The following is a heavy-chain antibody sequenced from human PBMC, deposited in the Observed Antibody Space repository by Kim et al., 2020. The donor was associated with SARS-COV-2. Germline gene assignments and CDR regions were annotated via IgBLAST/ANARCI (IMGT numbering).Heavy chain of an antibody. J-gene: IGHJ4*02. CDR2: ISSSSSYT. V-gene: IGHV3-11*06. CDR3: AGSLVAGIDY. CDR1: GFTFSDYY. Sequence: GGSLRLSCAASGFTFSDYYMSWIRQAPGKGLEWVSYISSSSSYTNYADSVKGRFTISRDNAKNSLYLQMNSLRAEDTAVYYCAGSLVAGIDYWGQGTLVTVSS. D-gene: IGHD6-19*01.